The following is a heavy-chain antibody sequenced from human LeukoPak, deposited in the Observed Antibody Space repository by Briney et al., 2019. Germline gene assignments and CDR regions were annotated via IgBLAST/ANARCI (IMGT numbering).Heavy chain of an antibody. J-gene: IGHJ4*02. CDR3: ASTDMATPGDY. V-gene: IGHV3-21*01. CDR1: GFTFSSYS. D-gene: IGHD5-24*01. CDR2: ISSSTSYI. Sequence: GGSLRLSCAASGFTFSSYSMNWIRQAPGKGLEWVSSISSSTSYIYYADSVKGRFTISKDNAKNSLYLQMNSLRAEDTAVYYCASTDMATPGDYWGQGTLVTVSS.